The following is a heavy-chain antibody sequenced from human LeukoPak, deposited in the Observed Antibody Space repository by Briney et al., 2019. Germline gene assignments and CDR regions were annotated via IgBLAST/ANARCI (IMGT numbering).Heavy chain of an antibody. Sequence: PGGSLRLSCAASGFTFSSYTMNWVRQAPGKGLEWVSSITGSSAYIYYADSVKGRFTISRDNAKNSLYLQMNSLRAEDTAVYYCAGDSRPHYWGKGTLVTVSS. CDR2: ITGSSAYI. CDR1: GFTFSSYT. CDR3: AGDSRPHY. V-gene: IGHV3-21*01. D-gene: IGHD6-6*01. J-gene: IGHJ4*02.